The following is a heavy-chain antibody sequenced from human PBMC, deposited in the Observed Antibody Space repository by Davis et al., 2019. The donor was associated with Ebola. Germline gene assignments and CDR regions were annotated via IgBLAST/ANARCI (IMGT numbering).Heavy chain of an antibody. J-gene: IGHJ4*02. Sequence: GESLKISCAASGFTFSSYWMHWVRQAPGKGLVWVSRINSDGSSTSYADSVKGRFTISRDNAKNTLYLQMNSLRAEDTAVYYCARGITIFGVVDYWGQGTLVTVSS. V-gene: IGHV3-74*01. CDR2: INSDGSST. CDR1: GFTFSSYW. CDR3: ARGITIFGVVDY. D-gene: IGHD3-3*01.